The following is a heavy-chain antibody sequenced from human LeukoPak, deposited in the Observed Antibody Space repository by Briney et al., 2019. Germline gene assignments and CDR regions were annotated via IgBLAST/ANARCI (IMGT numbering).Heavy chain of an antibody. Sequence: AASVKVSCKASGYTFTSYDINWVRQATGQGLEWMGWMNPNSGNTGYAQKFQGRVTMTRNTSMSTAYMELSSLRSEDTAVYYCARGARVVVPAAPYYFDYWGQGTLVTVSS. V-gene: IGHV1-8*01. J-gene: IGHJ4*02. CDR1: GYTFTSYD. D-gene: IGHD2-2*01. CDR3: ARGARVVVPAAPYYFDY. CDR2: MNPNSGNT.